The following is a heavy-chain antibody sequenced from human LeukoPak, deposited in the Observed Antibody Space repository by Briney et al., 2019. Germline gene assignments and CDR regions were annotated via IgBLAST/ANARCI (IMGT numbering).Heavy chain of an antibody. CDR3: ARWRGGMGLVNPPYFDY. CDR1: GSTFSDYY. V-gene: IGHV3-11*04. D-gene: IGHD3-3*01. Sequence: GGSLRLSCAASGSTFSDYYMSWIRQAPGKGLEWLSYISSSGRTIYYADSVKGRFTISRDNAKNSLYLQMNSLRAEDTAVYYCARWRGGMGLVNPPYFDYWGQGTLVTVSS. J-gene: IGHJ4*02. CDR2: ISSSGRTI.